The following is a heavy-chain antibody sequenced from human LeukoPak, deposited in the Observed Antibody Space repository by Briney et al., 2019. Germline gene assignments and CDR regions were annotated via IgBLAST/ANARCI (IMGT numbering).Heavy chain of an antibody. J-gene: IGHJ5*02. D-gene: IGHD3-9*01. CDR1: GFSISSGSY. Sequence: PSETLSLTCSVSGFSISSGSYWGWIRRAPGKGLEWIGSIHHSGDTDYNPSLKSQVSISLHTSKNQFSLQLRSVTAADTALYYCARFNSLLRYGGLFDPWGKGTLVTVSS. CDR2: IHHSGDT. CDR3: ARFNSLLRYGGLFDP. V-gene: IGHV4-38-2*01.